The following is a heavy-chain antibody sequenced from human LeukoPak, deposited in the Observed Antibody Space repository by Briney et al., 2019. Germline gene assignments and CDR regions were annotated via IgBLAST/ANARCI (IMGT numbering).Heavy chain of an antibody. J-gene: IGHJ4*02. CDR3: AKDPYCSSTSCYIFDY. D-gene: IGHD2-2*01. CDR1: GFTFSSYG. Sequence: GGSLRLSCAASGFTFSSYGMHWVRQAPGKGLEWVSAISGSGGSTYYADSVKGRFTISRDNSKNTLYLQMNSLRAEDTAVYYCAKDPYCSSTSCYIFDYWGQGTLVTVSS. CDR2: ISGSGGST. V-gene: IGHV3-23*01.